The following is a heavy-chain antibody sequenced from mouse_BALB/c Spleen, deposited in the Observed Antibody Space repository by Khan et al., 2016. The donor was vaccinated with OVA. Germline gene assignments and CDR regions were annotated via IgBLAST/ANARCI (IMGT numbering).Heavy chain of an antibody. CDR1: GYSITSDYA. V-gene: IGHV3-2*02. CDR2: ISSSGST. J-gene: IGHJ4*01. Sequence: VQLKESGPGLVKPSQSLSLTCTVTGYSITSDYAWNWIRQFPGNKLEWMGYISSSGSTSYNPSLKGRISITRDTSKNQFFLQLKSVTTEDTATYFCARSLYHSNGYALDYWGRGTSVTVSS. CDR3: ARSLYHSNGYALDY. D-gene: IGHD2-3*01.